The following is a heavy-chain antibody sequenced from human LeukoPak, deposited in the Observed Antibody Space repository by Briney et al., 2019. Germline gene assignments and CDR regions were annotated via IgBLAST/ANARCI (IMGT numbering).Heavy chain of an antibody. V-gene: IGHV3-15*05. CDR3: TTGSRFDSSGYYSWYFDY. J-gene: IGHJ4*02. CDR2: IKSKTEAGTT. CDR1: GFTFSNAW. Sequence: KPGGSLRLSCAASGFTFSNAWMSWGRQAPGRRLEWVGRIKSKTEAGTTDYAAPVKGTFTISRDDSKNTLYLQMNSLKTEDPAVYCCTTGSRFDSSGYYSWYFDYWGQGTLVTVSS. D-gene: IGHD3-22*01.